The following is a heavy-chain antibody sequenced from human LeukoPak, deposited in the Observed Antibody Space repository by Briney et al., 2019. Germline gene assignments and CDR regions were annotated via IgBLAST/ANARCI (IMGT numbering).Heavy chain of an antibody. J-gene: IGHJ4*02. CDR2: ISGSGGST. CDR3: AKDHEKRYYYGSGSSYFDY. D-gene: IGHD3-10*01. CDR1: GFTFSSYA. V-gene: IGHV3-23*01. Sequence: GGSLRLSCAASGFTFSSYAMSWVRQAPGKGLEWVSAISGSGGSTYYADSVKGRFTISRDNSKNTLYLQMNSLRAEDTAVYCCAKDHEKRYYYGSGSSYFDYWGQGTLVTVSS.